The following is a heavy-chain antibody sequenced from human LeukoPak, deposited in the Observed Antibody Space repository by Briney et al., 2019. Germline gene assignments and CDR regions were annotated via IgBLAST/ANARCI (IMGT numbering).Heavy chain of an antibody. J-gene: IGHJ4*02. CDR2: ISSSSLYI. Sequence: PGGSLRLSCAASGFTLSTYSLNWVRQAPGKGLEWVSSISSSSLYIYYADSVKGRFTISRDNAKNSLFLQMNSLRAEDTAVYYCAREGDGYNSPIDYWGQGTLVNVSS. D-gene: IGHD5-24*01. CDR3: AREGDGYNSPIDY. CDR1: GFTLSTYS. V-gene: IGHV3-21*01.